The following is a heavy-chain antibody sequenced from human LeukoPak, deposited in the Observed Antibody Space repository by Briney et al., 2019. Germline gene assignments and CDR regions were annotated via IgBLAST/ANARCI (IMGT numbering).Heavy chain of an antibody. CDR3: AKDGSGGGWKWFDP. J-gene: IGHJ5*02. CDR2: IWYDGSNK. Sequence: PGGSLRLSCAASGFTFSSYGFHWVRQAPGKGLEGGAVIWYDGSNKYYADSVKGRFTISRDSSKNTLYLQMNSLRAEDTAVYYCAKDGSGGGWKWFDPWGQGTLVTVSS. CDR1: GFTFSSYG. D-gene: IGHD2-15*01. V-gene: IGHV3-33*06.